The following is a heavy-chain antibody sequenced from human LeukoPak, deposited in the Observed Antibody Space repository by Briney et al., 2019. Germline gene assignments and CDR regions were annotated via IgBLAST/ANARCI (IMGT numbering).Heavy chain of an antibody. CDR2: LYPGGST. D-gene: IGHD1-26*01. CDR3: ARDRGGSYLQGYFLH. Sequence: GGSLRLSCAASGFTVSSSYMSWVRQTPGKGLELVSVLYPGGSTYIADSVKGRFSISRDNSNNTLNLQMNSLRVEDTAVYYCARDRGGSYLQGYFLHWGQGSLVIVSS. J-gene: IGHJ1*01. CDR1: GFTVSSSY. V-gene: IGHV3-66*01.